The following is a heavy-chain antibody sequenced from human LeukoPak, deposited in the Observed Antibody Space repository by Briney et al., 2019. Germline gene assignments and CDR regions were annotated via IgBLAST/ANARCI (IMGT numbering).Heavy chain of an antibody. V-gene: IGHV3-23*01. CDR2: ISATGTIT. J-gene: IGHJ4*02. D-gene: IGHD3-16*02. CDR1: GFTFNTYA. CDR3: AKVAGTVRSGSLYYFDY. Sequence: PGGSLRLSCAASGFTFNTYAMNWARQVPGKGLEWVSGISATGTITYHADSVKGRFTISRDNSRNMLFVRMNSLRVEDTAVYYCAKVAGTVRSGSLYYFDYWGQGALVTVSS.